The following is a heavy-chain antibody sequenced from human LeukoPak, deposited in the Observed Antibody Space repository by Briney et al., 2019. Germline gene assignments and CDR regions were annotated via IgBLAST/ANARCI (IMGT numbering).Heavy chain of an antibody. CDR1: GGSISSSSYY. CDR3: AREDIVVVPAAIRAWFDP. V-gene: IGHV4-39*07. Sequence: SETLSLTCTVSGGSISSSSYYWGWIRQPPGKGLEWIGSIYYSGSTYYNPSLKSQVTISVDTSKNQFSLKLSSVTAADTAVYYCAREDIVVVPAAIRAWFDPWGQGTLVTVSS. CDR2: IYYSGST. D-gene: IGHD2-2*01. J-gene: IGHJ5*02.